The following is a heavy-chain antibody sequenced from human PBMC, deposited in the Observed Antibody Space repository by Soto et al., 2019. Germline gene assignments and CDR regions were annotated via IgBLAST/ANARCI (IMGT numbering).Heavy chain of an antibody. V-gene: IGHV3-13*01. CDR3: ARANRIAARIDWYFDL. J-gene: IGHJ2*01. Sequence: EVQLVESGGGLVQPGGSLRLSCAASGFTFSSYDMHWVRQATGKGLEWVSAIGTAGDTYYPGSVKGRFTISRENAKNSLYLQMNSLRAGDTAVYYCARANRIAARIDWYFDLWGRGTLVTVSS. CDR1: GFTFSSYD. CDR2: IGTAGDT. D-gene: IGHD6-6*01.